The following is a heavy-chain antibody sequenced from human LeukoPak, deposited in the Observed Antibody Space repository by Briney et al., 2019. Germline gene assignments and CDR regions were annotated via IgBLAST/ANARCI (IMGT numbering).Heavy chain of an antibody. Sequence: GGSLRLSCAASGFTFSIYGMHWVRQAPGKGLEWVAFIRYDGSNKYYADSVKGRFTISRDNSKNTLYLQMNSLRAEDTAVYYCAKPIHYYYDSSGYLYWGQGTLVTVSS. CDR2: IRYDGSNK. CDR1: GFTFSIYG. J-gene: IGHJ4*02. V-gene: IGHV3-30*02. CDR3: AKPIHYYYDSSGYLY. D-gene: IGHD3-22*01.